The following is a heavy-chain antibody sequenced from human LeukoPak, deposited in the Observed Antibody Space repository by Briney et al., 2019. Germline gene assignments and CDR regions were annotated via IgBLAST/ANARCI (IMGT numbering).Heavy chain of an antibody. V-gene: IGHV3-74*01. D-gene: IGHD3-3*01. J-gene: IGHJ4*02. CDR2: IDRDGLTR. CDR3: AASKWSGSVDY. CDR1: GFMFHEHW. Sequence: GGSLRLFCVASGFMFHEHWMLWVRQVPGKGLAWVSRIDRDGLTREYADSVKGRFTITRDNARKMVHLEMYSLRGDDTAVYYCAASKWSGSVDYWGQGALVTVSS.